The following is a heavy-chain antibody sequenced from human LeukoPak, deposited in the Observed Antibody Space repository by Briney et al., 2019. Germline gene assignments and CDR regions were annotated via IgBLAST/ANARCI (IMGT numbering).Heavy chain of an antibody. V-gene: IGHV4-39*07. J-gene: IGHJ3*02. Sequence: NPSETLSLTCTVSGGSISSSSYYWGWIRQPPGEGLEWIGSIYYSGSTYYNPSLKSRVTISVDTSKNQFSLKLSSATAADTAVYYCARSDNSMVRGVILAFDIWGQGTMVTVSS. D-gene: IGHD3-10*01. CDR3: ARSDNSMVRGVILAFDI. CDR1: GGSISSSSYY. CDR2: IYYSGST.